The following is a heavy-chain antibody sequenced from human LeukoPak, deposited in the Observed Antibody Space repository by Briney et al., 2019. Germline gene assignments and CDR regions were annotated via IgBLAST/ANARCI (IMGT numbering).Heavy chain of an antibody. J-gene: IGHJ4*02. V-gene: IGHV3-7*01. D-gene: IGHD4-17*01. CDR3: ARARATVTNFDY. CDR1: GLTLSHYY. CDR2: INRVGGEI. Sequence: GGSLRLSCAASGLTLSHYYMTWVRQAPGKGLEWVANINRVGGEIYYVDSVKGRFTISRDNVKNSLYLEMNSLRVEDTAVYYCARARATVTNFDYWGQGTLVTVSS.